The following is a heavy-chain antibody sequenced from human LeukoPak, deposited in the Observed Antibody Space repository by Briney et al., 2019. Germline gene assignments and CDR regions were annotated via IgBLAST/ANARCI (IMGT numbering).Heavy chain of an antibody. J-gene: IGHJ4*02. V-gene: IGHV3-7*01. CDR2: IKKDGSEK. CDR1: GFTFSRYW. CDR3: AKHGEAYGDSKTDH. D-gene: IGHD4-17*01. Sequence: PGGSLRLSCAASGFTFSRYWMSWVRQAPGKGLEWVAGIKKDGSEKYYVDSVKGRFTISRDNAKNSLYLQMNSLRAEDTAVYYCAKHGEAYGDSKTDHWGQGALVTVSS.